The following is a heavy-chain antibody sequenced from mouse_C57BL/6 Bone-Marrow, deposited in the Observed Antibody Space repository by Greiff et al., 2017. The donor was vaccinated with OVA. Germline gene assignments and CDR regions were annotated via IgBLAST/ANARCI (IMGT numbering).Heavy chain of an antibody. CDR2: IYAGDGDT. J-gene: IGHJ4*01. CDR3: ARKGVMDY. CDR1: GYAFSSSW. V-gene: IGHV1-82*01. Sequence: VQLQQSGPELVKPGASVKISCKASGYAFSSSWMNWVKQRPGKGLEWIGRIYAGDGDTNYNGKFKGKATLTADKSSSTAYMQLSSLTSEDSAVYFCARKGVMDYWGQGTSVTVSS.